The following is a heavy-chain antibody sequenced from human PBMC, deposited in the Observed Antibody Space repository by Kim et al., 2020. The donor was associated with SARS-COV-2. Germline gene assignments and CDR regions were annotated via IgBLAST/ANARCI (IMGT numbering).Heavy chain of an antibody. CDR1: GGSISSGGYY. Sequence: SETLSLTCTVSGGSISSGGYYWSWIRQHPGKGLEWIGYIYYSGSTYYNPSLKSRVTISVDTSKNQFSLKLSSVTAAVTAVYYCARAPITMIVVVNAFDIWGQGTMVTVSS. V-gene: IGHV4-31*03. CDR2: IYYSGST. D-gene: IGHD3-22*01. CDR3: ARAPITMIVVVNAFDI. J-gene: IGHJ3*02.